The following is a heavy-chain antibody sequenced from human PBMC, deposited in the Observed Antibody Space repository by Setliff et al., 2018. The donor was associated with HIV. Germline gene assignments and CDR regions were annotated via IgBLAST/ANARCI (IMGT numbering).Heavy chain of an antibody. CDR1: GASISSHY. J-gene: IGHJ3*01. CDR3: ARAGYNLWSGYDAFDV. CDR2: VDFRGNS. V-gene: IGHV4-59*11. D-gene: IGHD3-3*01. Sequence: TSETLSLTCTLSGASISSHYWSWIRQAPGKGLEWVGSVDFRGNSSANPSLKSRLMISVDTSKNRLSLKLTSVTAADTAVYFCARAGYNLWSGYDAFDVWG.